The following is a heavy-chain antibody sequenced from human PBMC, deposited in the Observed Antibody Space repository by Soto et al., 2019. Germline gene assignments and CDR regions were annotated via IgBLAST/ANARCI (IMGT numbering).Heavy chain of an antibody. V-gene: IGHV3-21*01. Sequence: PGGSLRLSCAASGFTFSSYSMNWVRQAPGKGLEWVSSISSSSSYIYYADSVKGRFTISRDNAKNSLYLQMNSLRAEDTAVYYCARRKVVAGKDERAYYFDYWGQGTLVTVSS. CDR2: ISSSSSYI. CDR1: GFTFSSYS. D-gene: IGHD6-19*01. J-gene: IGHJ4*02. CDR3: ARRKVVAGKDERAYYFDY.